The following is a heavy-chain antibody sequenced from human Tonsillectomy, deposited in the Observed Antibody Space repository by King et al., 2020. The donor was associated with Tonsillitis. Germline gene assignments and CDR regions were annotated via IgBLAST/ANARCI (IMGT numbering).Heavy chain of an antibody. CDR2: INPGDGST. D-gene: IGHD1-1*01. V-gene: IGHV1-46*01. Sequence: QLVQSGAEVKKTGASVKVSCKAFGYTFTSYYMHWVRQAPGQGLEWMGIINPGDGSTNYAQKFQGRVTMTRDTSTSTVYMELSSLRSEDTAVYYCARDLKGPYNGTDVGWFDPWGQGTLVTVSS. CDR3: ARDLKGPYNGTDVGWFDP. CDR1: GYTFTSYY. J-gene: IGHJ5*02.